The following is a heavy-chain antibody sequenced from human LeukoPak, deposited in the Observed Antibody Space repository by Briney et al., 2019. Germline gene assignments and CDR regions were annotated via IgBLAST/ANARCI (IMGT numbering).Heavy chain of an antibody. D-gene: IGHD6-19*01. V-gene: IGHV4-4*09. J-gene: IGHJ4*02. CDR1: GGSIGSYY. Sequence: SETLSLTCTVSGGSIGSYYWSWIRQPPGKGLEWIGYIYTSGSTNYNPSLKSRVTISVDTSKNQFSLKLSSVTAADTAVYYCARSSMYSSGLFDYWGQGTLVTVSS. CDR3: ARSSMYSSGLFDY. CDR2: IYTSGST.